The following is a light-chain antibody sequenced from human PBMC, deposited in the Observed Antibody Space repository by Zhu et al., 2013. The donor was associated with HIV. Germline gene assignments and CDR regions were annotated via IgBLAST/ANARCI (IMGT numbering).Light chain of an antibody. CDR2: GAS. V-gene: IGKV3-20*01. J-gene: IGKJ3*01. CDR1: QSIRSNY. CDR3: QHYGGSPPFT. Sequence: EIVLTQSPGTLSLSPGGRATLSCRASQSIRSNYVAWYQHKTGQAPRLLIYGASSRATGIPDRFSGSGSGTDFTLTISRLEPEDFALYYCQHYGGSPPFTFGPGTKVDI.